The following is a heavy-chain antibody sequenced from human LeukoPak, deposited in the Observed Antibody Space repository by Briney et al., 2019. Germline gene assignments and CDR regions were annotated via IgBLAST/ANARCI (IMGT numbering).Heavy chain of an antibody. CDR2: ISSSSSYI. Sequence: GGSLRLSCAASGFTFSSYSMNWVRQAPGKGLEWVSSISSSSSYIYYADSVKGRFTISRDNAKNSLYLQMNSLRAEDTAVYYCAVWEYYYDTSGYFDQWGQGTLVTVSS. D-gene: IGHD3-22*01. J-gene: IGHJ4*02. CDR3: AVWEYYYDTSGYFDQ. CDR1: GFTFSSYS. V-gene: IGHV3-21*01.